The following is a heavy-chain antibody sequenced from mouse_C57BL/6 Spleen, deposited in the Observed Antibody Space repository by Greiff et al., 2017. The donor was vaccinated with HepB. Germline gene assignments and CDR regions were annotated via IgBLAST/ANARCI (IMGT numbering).Heavy chain of an antibody. CDR1: GYAFSSYW. CDR2: IYPGDGDT. V-gene: IGHV1-80*01. Sequence: VQRVESGAELVKPGASVKISCKASGYAFSSYWMNWVKQRPGKGLEWIGQIYPGDGDTNYNGKFKGKATLTADKSSSTAYMQLSSLTSEDSAVYFCARVGYGNYQGYFDVWGTGTTVTVSS. J-gene: IGHJ1*03. CDR3: ARVGYGNYQGYFDV. D-gene: IGHD2-1*01.